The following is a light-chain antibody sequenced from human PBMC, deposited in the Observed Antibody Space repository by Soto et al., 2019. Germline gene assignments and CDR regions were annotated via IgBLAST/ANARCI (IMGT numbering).Light chain of an antibody. Sequence: DIQMTQSPSTLSASVGDRVTLPFRASQTIDSWLAWYQQRPGKPPNLLIYKASTLASGVPSRFSGSGSGTEFTLTINSLQPDDFATYYCQQYHIYSGTFGQGTKVDIK. J-gene: IGKJ1*01. CDR1: QTIDSW. CDR3: QQYHIYSGT. V-gene: IGKV1-5*03. CDR2: KAS.